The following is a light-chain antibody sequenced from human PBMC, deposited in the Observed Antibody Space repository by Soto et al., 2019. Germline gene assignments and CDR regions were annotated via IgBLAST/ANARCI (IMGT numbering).Light chain of an antibody. CDR3: QQYNNWPPIT. CDR2: SAS. V-gene: IGKV3-15*01. CDR1: QSVSKS. J-gene: IGKJ5*01. Sequence: EIVMTQSPATLSVSPGERATLSCRASQSVSKSLAWYQQKPGQAPRLLISSASTRATGIPARFSGSGSETEFTLTINSLQSEDFAVYYCQQYNNWPPITFGQGTRLEIK.